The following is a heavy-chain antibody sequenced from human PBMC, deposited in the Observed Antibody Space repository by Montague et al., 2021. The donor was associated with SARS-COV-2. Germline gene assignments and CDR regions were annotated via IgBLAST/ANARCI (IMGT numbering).Heavy chain of an antibody. CDR1: GGSFSDYY. J-gene: IGHJ5*01. CDR2: INHTGAT. V-gene: IGHV4-34*01. D-gene: IGHD3-22*01. Sequence: SETLSLTCAVYGGSFSDYYWSWIRQPPGKGLEWIGEINHTGATNXXPSLKSRVTLSMDTSKNQFSLNLKSVTAADTAVYYCARGLIRINMAVVIFIGGQYWFDSWGQGTLVTVTS. CDR3: ARGLIRINMAVVIFIGGQYWFDS.